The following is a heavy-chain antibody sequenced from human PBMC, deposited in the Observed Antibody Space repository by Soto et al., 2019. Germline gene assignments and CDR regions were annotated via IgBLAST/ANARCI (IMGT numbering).Heavy chain of an antibody. CDR1: GYTFTSYG. J-gene: IGHJ4*02. Sequence: ASVKVSCKACGYTFTSYGISWVRQAPGQGLEWIGWISADSGKTNYAQKLQGRVTFTTDTSTNTAYMEVSSLRSEDTAVYYCAADDIAALIWGQGTLVTVSS. V-gene: IGHV1-18*01. CDR3: AADDIAALI. D-gene: IGHD6-25*01. CDR2: ISADSGKT.